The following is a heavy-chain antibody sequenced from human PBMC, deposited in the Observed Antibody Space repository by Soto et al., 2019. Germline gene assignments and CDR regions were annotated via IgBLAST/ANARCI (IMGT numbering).Heavy chain of an antibody. Sequence: ASVKVSCKASGYTFTDYYMHWVRQAPGQGLEWMGWINPDSGGTNYAQKFQGRVTMTRDTSISTAYMELSRLRSDDTAVYYCAKKSVERDWLDSWGQGTMVTVYS. J-gene: IGHJ5*01. CDR2: INPDSGGT. D-gene: IGHD2-21*01. V-gene: IGHV1-2*02. CDR1: GYTFTDYY. CDR3: AKKSVERDWLDS.